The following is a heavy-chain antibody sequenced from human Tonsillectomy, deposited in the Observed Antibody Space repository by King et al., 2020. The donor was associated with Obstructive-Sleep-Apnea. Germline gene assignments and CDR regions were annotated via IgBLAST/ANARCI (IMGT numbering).Heavy chain of an antibody. CDR3: AKDPYSSGRGGFFDY. D-gene: IGHD6-19*01. J-gene: IGHJ4*02. Sequence: VQLVESGGGLVQPGRSLRLSCAASGFTFDDYAMHWVRQAPGKGLEWVSGISWNSGSIGYADSVKGRFTISRDNAKNSLYLQMNSLRAEATALYYCAKDPYSSGRGGFFDYWGQGTLVTVSS. CDR2: ISWNSGSI. CDR1: GFTFDDYA. V-gene: IGHV3-9*01.